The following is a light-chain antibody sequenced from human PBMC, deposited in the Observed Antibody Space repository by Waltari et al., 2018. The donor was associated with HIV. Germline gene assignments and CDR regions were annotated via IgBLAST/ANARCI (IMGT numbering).Light chain of an antibody. CDR1: QSVSSY. J-gene: IGKJ3*01. V-gene: IGKV3-11*01. Sequence: EIVLTQSPGTLPLSPGERANLSCRASQSVSSYLAWYQQKPGQAPRLLIYDASNRATGIPARFSGSGSGTDFTLTISSLEPEDFAVYYCQHRSNWPLTFGPGTKVDIK. CDR2: DAS. CDR3: QHRSNWPLT.